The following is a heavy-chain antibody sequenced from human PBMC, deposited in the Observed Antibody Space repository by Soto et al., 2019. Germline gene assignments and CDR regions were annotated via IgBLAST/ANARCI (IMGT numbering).Heavy chain of an antibody. J-gene: IGHJ3*02. CDR2: INPSGGST. CDR1: GYTFTNYY. D-gene: IGHD6-13*01. V-gene: IGHV1-46*01. Sequence: ASVKVSCKASGYTFTNYYMHWVRQAPGQGLEWMGIINPSGGSTRYAQKFQDRVTMTWDTSTSTVFMELSSLRSDDTAVYYCARGDQFSITASLMHDFDIWGPG. CDR3: ARGDQFSITASLMHDFDI.